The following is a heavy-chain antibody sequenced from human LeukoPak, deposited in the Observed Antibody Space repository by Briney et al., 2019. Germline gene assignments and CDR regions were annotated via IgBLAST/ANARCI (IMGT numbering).Heavy chain of an antibody. D-gene: IGHD6-13*01. CDR2: IYHSGST. V-gene: IGHV4-38-2*01. Sequence: SETLSLTRAVSGYSISSGYYWGWIRQPPGKGLEWIGSIYHSGSTYYNPSLKSRVTISVDTSKNQFSLKLSSVTAADTAVYYCAKHSSSWYEPSRDYYYYMDVWGKGTTVTVSS. CDR3: AKHSSSWYEPSRDYYYYMDV. J-gene: IGHJ6*03. CDR1: GYSISSGYY.